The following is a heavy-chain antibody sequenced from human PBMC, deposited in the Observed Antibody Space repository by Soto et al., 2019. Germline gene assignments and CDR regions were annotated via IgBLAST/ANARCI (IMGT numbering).Heavy chain of an antibody. CDR3: ARASTTVTTLDY. V-gene: IGHV4-39*07. CDR2: IHYSGST. Sequence: PSETLSLTCTVSGASISSSSYYWGWIRQPPGKGLEWIGSIHYSGSTYYNPSLKSRVTISVDTSKNQFSLKLSSVTAADTAVYYCARASTTVTTLDYWGQGTLVTVSS. J-gene: IGHJ4*02. CDR1: GASISSSSYY. D-gene: IGHD4-17*01.